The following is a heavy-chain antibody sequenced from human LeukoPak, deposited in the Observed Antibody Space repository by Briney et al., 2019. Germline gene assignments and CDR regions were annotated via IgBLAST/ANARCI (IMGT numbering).Heavy chain of an antibody. CDR3: ASLLPHSSGCFDY. CDR1: GFTFSSYA. V-gene: IGHV3-23*01. J-gene: IGHJ4*02. CDR2: ISGSGGNT. D-gene: IGHD3-22*01. Sequence: QPGGTLRLSCAASGFTFSSYAMSWVRQAPGKGLECVSVISGSGGNTYYADSVKGRLTISRDNSKNTLYLQMNSLRAEDTAVYYCASLLPHSSGCFDYWGQGTLVTVSS.